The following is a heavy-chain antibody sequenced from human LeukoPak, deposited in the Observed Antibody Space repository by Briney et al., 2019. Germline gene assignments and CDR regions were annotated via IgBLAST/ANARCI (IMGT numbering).Heavy chain of an antibody. CDR3: TRSGWYDPFDY. CDR2: INAGNGNT. CDR1: GYTFTSYA. V-gene: IGHV1-3*01. D-gene: IGHD6-19*01. Sequence: ASVKVSRKASGYTFTSYAKHWVRQAPGQRLEWMGWINAGNGNTKYSQKFQGRVTITRDTSASTAYMELSSLRSEDTAVYYCTRSGWYDPFDYWGQGTLVTVSS. J-gene: IGHJ4*02.